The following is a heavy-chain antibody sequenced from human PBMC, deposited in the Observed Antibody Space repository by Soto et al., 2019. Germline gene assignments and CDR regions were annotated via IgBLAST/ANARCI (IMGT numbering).Heavy chain of an antibody. CDR3: ARADSSGYYCFDY. J-gene: IGHJ4*02. D-gene: IGHD3-22*01. Sequence: QVQLQQWGAGLLKPSETLSLTCAVYGGSFSGYYWSWIRQPPGKGLGWIGEINHSGSTNYNPSLKSRVTISVDTSKNQFSLKVSSVTAADTAVYYCARADSSGYYCFDYWGQGTLVTVSS. CDR1: GGSFSGYY. CDR2: INHSGST. V-gene: IGHV4-34*01.